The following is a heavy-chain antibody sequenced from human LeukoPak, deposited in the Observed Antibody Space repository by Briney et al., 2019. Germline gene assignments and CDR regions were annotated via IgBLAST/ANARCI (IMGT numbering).Heavy chain of an antibody. V-gene: IGHV3-21*01. J-gene: IGHJ4*02. Sequence: PGGSLRLSCAASGFTFSSYSMNWVRQAPGKGLEWVSSISSSSSYIYYADSVKGRFTISRDNAKNSLYLQMNSLRAGDTAVYYCAGVGNDFWSGYYGYWGQGTLVTVSS. CDR1: GFTFSSYS. CDR2: ISSSSSYI. CDR3: AGVGNDFWSGYYGY. D-gene: IGHD3-3*01.